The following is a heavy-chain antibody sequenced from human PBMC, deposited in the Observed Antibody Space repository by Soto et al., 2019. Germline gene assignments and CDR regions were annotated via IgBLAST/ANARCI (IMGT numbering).Heavy chain of an antibody. CDR1: GYTLTSYA. CDR3: ARESELQHFDY. Sequence: GASVKVSCKASGYTLTSYAMHWGRQAPGQRLEWMGWINAGNGNTKYSQKFQGRVTITRDTSASTAYMELSSLRSEDTAVYYCARESELQHFDYWGQGTLVTVSS. V-gene: IGHV1-3*01. D-gene: IGHD1-7*01. J-gene: IGHJ4*02. CDR2: INAGNGNT.